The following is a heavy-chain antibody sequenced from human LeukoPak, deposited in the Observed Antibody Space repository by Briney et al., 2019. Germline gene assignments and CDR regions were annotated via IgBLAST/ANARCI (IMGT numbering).Heavy chain of an antibody. CDR2: IYSGGST. CDR1: GFTVSSNY. V-gene: IGHV3-53*01. CDR3: ARGDYDSSLDY. J-gene: IGHJ4*02. Sequence: GGSLRLSCAASGFTVSSNYMSWVRQAPGKGLEWVSVIYSGGSTYYADSVKGRFTISRDNSKNTLYLQMNSLRAEDTAVYYCARGDYDSSLDYWGQGTLVTVSS. D-gene: IGHD3-22*01.